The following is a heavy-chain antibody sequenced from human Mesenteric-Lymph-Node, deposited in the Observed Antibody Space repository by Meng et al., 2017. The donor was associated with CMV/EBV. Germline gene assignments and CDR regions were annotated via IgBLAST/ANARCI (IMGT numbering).Heavy chain of an antibody. D-gene: IGHD1-26*01. CDR3: ARGLWRSGSYFLTSH. J-gene: IGHJ4*02. V-gene: IGHV1-24*01. Sequence: ASVKVSCKVSGYTLTELSMHWVRQAPGKGLEWMGGFDPEDGETIYAQKFQGRVTMTEDTSTDTAYMELSSLRSEDTAVYYCARGLWRSGSYFLTSHWGQGTLVTVSS. CDR2: FDPEDGET. CDR1: GYTLTELS.